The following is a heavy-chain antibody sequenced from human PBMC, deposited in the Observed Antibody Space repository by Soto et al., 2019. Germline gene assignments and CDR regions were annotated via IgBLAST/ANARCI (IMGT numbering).Heavy chain of an antibody. CDR1: VFTFSSYT. V-gene: IGHV3-21*01. Sequence: GVSLRLSCAASVFTFSSYTMSWVRQAPGKGLEWVSSISSSSSYTYYADSVKGRFTISRDNAKNSLYLQMNSLRAEDTAVYYCERVGYSSGWHQYFDYWGQGTLVNVSS. D-gene: IGHD6-19*01. CDR2: ISSSSSYT. CDR3: ERVGYSSGWHQYFDY. J-gene: IGHJ4*02.